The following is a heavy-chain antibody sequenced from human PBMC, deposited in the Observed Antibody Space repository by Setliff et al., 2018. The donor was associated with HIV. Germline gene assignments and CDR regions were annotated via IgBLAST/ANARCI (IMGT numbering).Heavy chain of an antibody. Sequence: SETLSLTCVVSGDSISRSRYYWGWIRQPPGKGLEWIGSFYYSGSTSYNPSLKSRVTISVDTSKNQFSLKLSSVTAADTAVFYCARLTTTYYSDSSAYYHPVWGQGTLVTVSS. CDR3: ARLTTTYYSDSSAYYHPV. CDR2: FYYSGST. D-gene: IGHD3-22*01. J-gene: IGHJ4*02. CDR1: GDSISRSRYY. V-gene: IGHV4-39*07.